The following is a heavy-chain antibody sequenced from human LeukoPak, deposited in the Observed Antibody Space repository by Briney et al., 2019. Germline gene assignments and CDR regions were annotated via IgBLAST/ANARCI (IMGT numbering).Heavy chain of an antibody. J-gene: IGHJ4*02. Sequence: ASVKVSCKASGYTFTSYAMNWVRQAPGQGLEWMGWINTNTGNPTYAQGFTGRFVFSLDTSVSTAYLQISSLKAEDTAVYYCARAGAKWIQLWLVGQPFDYWGQGTLVTVSS. V-gene: IGHV7-4-1*02. CDR1: GYTFTSYA. CDR2: INTNTGNP. CDR3: ARAGAKWIQLWLVGQPFDY. D-gene: IGHD5-18*01.